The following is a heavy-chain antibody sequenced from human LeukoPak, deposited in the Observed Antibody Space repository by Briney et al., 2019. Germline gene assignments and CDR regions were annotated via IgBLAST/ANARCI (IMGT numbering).Heavy chain of an antibody. Sequence: SETLSLTCTVSGGSISSYYWSWIRQPPGKGLEWIGYIYYSGSINYNPSLKSRVTISVDTSKNQFSLKLSSVTAADTAVYYCARAKRVGGYSYGFFDYWGQGTLVTVSS. CDR1: GGSISSYY. D-gene: IGHD5-18*01. V-gene: IGHV4-59*01. CDR3: ARAKRVGGYSYGFFDY. CDR2: IYYSGSI. J-gene: IGHJ4*02.